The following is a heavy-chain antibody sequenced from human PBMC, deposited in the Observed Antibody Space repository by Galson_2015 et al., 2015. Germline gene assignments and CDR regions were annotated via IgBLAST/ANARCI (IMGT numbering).Heavy chain of an antibody. D-gene: IGHD3-10*01. Sequence: SLRLSCAASGFTFSSYAMRWVRQAPGKGLEWVAVISYDGSNKYYADSVKGRFTISRDNSKNTLYLQMNSLRAEDTAVYYCARMTMVRGVAYFDYWGQGTLVTVSS. J-gene: IGHJ4*02. CDR3: ARMTMVRGVAYFDY. CDR1: GFTFSSYA. V-gene: IGHV3-30-3*01. CDR2: ISYDGSNK.